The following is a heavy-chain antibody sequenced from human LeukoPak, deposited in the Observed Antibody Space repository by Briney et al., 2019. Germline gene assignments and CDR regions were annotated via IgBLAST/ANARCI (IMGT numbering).Heavy chain of an antibody. CDR3: ARPIAAAGPSH. CDR2: IYSGGST. V-gene: IGHV3-66*02. CDR1: GFTFQEYG. J-gene: IGHJ4*02. Sequence: GGSLRLSCGGSGFTFQEYGMSWVRQAPGKGLGWVSVIYSGGSTYYADSVKGRFTISRDNSQNTLYLQMNSLRAEDTAVYYCARPIAAAGPSHWGQGTLVTVSS. D-gene: IGHD6-13*01.